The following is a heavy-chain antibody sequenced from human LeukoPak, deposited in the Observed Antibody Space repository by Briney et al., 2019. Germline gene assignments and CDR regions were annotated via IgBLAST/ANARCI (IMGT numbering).Heavy chain of an antibody. CDR2: ISSNGGST. J-gene: IGHJ4*02. Sequence: GGSLRLSCAASGFTFSSYAMHWVRQAPGKGLEYVSAISSNGGSTYYANSVKGRFTISRDNSKNTLYLQMGSRRAEDMAVYYCARDFEYSSGWYGLDYWGQGTLVTVSS. CDR1: GFTFSSYA. V-gene: IGHV3-64*01. CDR3: ARDFEYSSGWYGLDY. D-gene: IGHD6-19*01.